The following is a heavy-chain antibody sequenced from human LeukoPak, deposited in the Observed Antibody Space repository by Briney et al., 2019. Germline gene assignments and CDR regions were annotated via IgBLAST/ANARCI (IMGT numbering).Heavy chain of an antibody. D-gene: IGHD5-18*01. CDR1: GFTFSDYY. Sequence: GGPLRLSCAASGFTFSDYYMSWIRQAPGRGLEWVSYISSSGSTIYYADSVKGRFTISRDNAKNSLYLQMNSLRAEDTAVYYCARVSRPNSYGYNPLDYWGQGTLVTVSS. V-gene: IGHV3-11*01. CDR3: ARVSRPNSYGYNPLDY. J-gene: IGHJ4*02. CDR2: ISSSGSTI.